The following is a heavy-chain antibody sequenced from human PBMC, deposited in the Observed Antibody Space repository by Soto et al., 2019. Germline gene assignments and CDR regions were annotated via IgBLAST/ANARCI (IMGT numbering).Heavy chain of an antibody. J-gene: IGHJ4*02. CDR3: ARDRIQLWLDLGY. V-gene: IGHV1-2*02. Sequence: ASVKVSCKASGYTFTGYYMHWVLQAPGQGLEWMGWINPNSGGTNYAQKFQGRVTMTRDTSISTAYMELSRLRSDDTAVYYCARDRIQLWLDLGYWGQGTLVTVSS. D-gene: IGHD5-18*01. CDR1: GYTFTGYY. CDR2: INPNSGGT.